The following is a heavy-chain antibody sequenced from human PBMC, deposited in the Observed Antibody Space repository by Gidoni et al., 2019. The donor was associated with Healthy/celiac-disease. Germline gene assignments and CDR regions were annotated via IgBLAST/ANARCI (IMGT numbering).Heavy chain of an antibody. D-gene: IGHD1-26*01. Sequence: EVQLLESGGGLVQPGGSLRLSCAASGFTFSSYAMSWVRQAPGKGLELVSAISGSGGSTYYADSVKGRFTISRDNSKNTLYLQMNSLRAEDTAVYYCAKVEVGAYYYYYGMDVWGQGTTVTVSS. V-gene: IGHV3-23*01. CDR1: GFTFSSYA. CDR2: ISGSGGST. CDR3: AKVEVGAYYYYYGMDV. J-gene: IGHJ6*02.